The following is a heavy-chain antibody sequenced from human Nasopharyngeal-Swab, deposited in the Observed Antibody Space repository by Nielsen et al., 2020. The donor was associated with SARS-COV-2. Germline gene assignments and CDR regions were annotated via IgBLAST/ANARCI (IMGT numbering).Heavy chain of an antibody. Sequence: ASVKVSCKASGYTFTGYYMHWVRQAPGQGLEWMGRINPNSGGTNYAQKFQGRVTMTRDTSISTAYMELSRLRSDDTAVYYCARDFQNYYGSGSYPWDYWGQGTLVTVSS. CDR1: GYTFTGYY. CDR2: INPNSGGT. V-gene: IGHV1-2*06. J-gene: IGHJ4*02. CDR3: ARDFQNYYGSGSYPWDY. D-gene: IGHD3-10*01.